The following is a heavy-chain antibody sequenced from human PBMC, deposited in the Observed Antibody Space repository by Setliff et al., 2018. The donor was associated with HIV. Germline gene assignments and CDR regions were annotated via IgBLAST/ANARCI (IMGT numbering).Heavy chain of an antibody. CDR1: GDSITSGPFY. J-gene: IGHJ5*02. Sequence: SETLSLTCTVSGDSITSGPFYWGWIRQAPGKGLEWIGNILDGRVTFFNPSLRGRVTIAVDASKNQVSLNLRSVPAADSAVYHCARPHSGRGGGAYFDPWGQGILVTVSS. V-gene: IGHV4-39*01. CDR3: ARPHSGRGGGAYFDP. D-gene: IGHD6-19*01. CDR2: ILDGRVT.